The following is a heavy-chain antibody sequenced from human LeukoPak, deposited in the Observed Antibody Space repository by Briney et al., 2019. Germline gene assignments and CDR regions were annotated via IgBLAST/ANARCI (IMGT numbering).Heavy chain of an antibody. D-gene: IGHD3-9*01. CDR2: IRSTANGYAT. CDR1: GFTFSGSA. Sequence: GGSLRLSCAASGFTFSGSALHWVRQASGKGLEWVGRIRSTANGYATAYAASVKGRFTISRDNSKNTLYLQMNSLRAEDTAVYYCAKPYYDILTGYFLLFDYWGQGTLVTVSS. J-gene: IGHJ4*02. CDR3: AKPYYDILTGYFLLFDY. V-gene: IGHV3-73*01.